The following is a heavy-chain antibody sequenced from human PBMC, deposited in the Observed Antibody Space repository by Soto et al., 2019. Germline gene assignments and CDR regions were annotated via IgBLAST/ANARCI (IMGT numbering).Heavy chain of an antibody. D-gene: IGHD2-8*02. V-gene: IGHV4-34*01. CDR1: GGSFSGYY. J-gene: IGHJ4*02. CDR2: INHSGST. Sequence: QVQLQQWGAGLLKPSETLSLTCAVYGGSFSGYYWSWIRQPPGKGLEWIGEINHSGSTNYNPSLKRRVTISVDPSKNQFSLKLSSVTAADTAVYYCARGLGVRRGKKLDYWGQGTLVTVSS. CDR3: ARGLGVRRGKKLDY.